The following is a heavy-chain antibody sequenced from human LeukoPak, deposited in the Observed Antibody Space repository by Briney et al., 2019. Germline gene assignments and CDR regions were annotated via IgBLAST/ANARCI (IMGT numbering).Heavy chain of an antibody. CDR1: GFPFRSHG. D-gene: IGHD6-6*01. CDR2: ISYDGSNK. CDR3: ARKQYSESSWVLGAFDL. J-gene: IGHJ3*01. Sequence: GGSLRLSCAASGFPFRSHGMHWVRLAPGKGLEWVAVISYDGSNKYYADSVKDRFTISRDNSENTLYLQVNSLRVEDTALYYCARKQYSESSWVLGAFDLWGQGTMVIVSS. V-gene: IGHV3-30*03.